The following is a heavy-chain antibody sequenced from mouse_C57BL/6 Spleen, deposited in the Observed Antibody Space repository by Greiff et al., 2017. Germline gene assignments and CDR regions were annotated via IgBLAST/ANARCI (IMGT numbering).Heavy chain of an antibody. D-gene: IGHD1-1*01. Sequence: VQLQQSGAELVKPGASVKMSCKASGYTFTSYWMTWVKQRPGQGLEWIGDIYPGSGSTNYNEKFKSKATLTVDTSSSTAYMQLSSLTSEDSAVYYCARQGLRLRGDYWGQGTTLTVSS. CDR1: GYTFTSYW. CDR3: ARQGLRLRGDY. J-gene: IGHJ2*01. V-gene: IGHV1-55*01. CDR2: IYPGSGST.